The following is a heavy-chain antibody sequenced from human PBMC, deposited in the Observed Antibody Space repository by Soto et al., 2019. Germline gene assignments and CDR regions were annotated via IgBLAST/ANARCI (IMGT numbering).Heavy chain of an antibody. J-gene: IGHJ4*02. V-gene: IGHV1-69*02. CDR1: GGTFNSYT. Sequence: QVQLVQSAADMKKPGSSVKVSCKASGGTFNSYTFSWVRQAPGQGLEWMGIIIPILDMTTYSQSFQGRVTITADKFANTDYKELSSVTSEDTVLYFFAARSCSTSTCCPPRPYWGQGTLVAVSS. CDR3: AARSCSTSTCCPPRPY. CDR2: IIPILDMT. D-gene: IGHD2-2*01.